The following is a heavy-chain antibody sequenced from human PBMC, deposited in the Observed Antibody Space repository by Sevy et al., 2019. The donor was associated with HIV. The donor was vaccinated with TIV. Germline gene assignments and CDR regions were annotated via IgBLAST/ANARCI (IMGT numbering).Heavy chain of an antibody. V-gene: IGHV3-15*01. Sequence: GGSLRVSCAASGFTFSNACMSWVRQAPGKGLEWVGRIKSKTDGGTTDYAAPVKGKFTISRDDSKNTLYLQMNSLKAVDTAGYYGTKDGNISGWYVIGGYYYYYYGIDVRGQGTTVTVSS. J-gene: IGHJ6*02. CDR3: TKDGNISGWYVIGGYYYYYYGIDV. D-gene: IGHD6-19*01. CDR2: IKSKTDGGTT. CDR1: GFTFSNAC.